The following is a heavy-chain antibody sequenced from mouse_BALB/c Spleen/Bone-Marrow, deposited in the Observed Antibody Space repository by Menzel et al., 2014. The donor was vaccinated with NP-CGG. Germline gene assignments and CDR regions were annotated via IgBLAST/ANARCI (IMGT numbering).Heavy chain of an antibody. Sequence: VQLQQSGAELVKPGTSVKLSCKASGYNFTSYWINWVKLRPGQGLKWIGDIYPGSGSTNYNEKFKSKATLTVDTSSSTAYMQLSSLASEDSALYYCARFSQLGLLAYWGQGTLVTVSA. J-gene: IGHJ3*01. CDR3: ARFSQLGLLAY. V-gene: IGHV1-55*01. D-gene: IGHD3-1*01. CDR1: GYNFTSYW. CDR2: IYPGSGST.